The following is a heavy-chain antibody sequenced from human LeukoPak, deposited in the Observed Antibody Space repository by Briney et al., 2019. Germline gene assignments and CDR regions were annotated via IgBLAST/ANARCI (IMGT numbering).Heavy chain of an antibody. CDR3: ARRGSSWPGYFDY. D-gene: IGHD6-13*01. J-gene: IGHJ4*02. CDR2: IYPGDSDT. Sequence: GASVKVSCKASGGTFSSYAISWVRQMPGKGLEWMGIIYPGDSDTRYSPSFQGQVTVSADKSISTAYLQWSSLKASDTAMYYCARRGSSWPGYFDYWGQGTLVTVSS. V-gene: IGHV5-51*01. CDR1: GGTFSSYA.